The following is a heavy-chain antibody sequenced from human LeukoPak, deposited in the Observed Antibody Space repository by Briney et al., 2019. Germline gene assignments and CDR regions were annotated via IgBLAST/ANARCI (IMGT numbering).Heavy chain of an antibody. CDR1: GVSVSNSY. D-gene: IGHD4-23*01. CDR2: IYSGGTT. Sequence: SGGSLRLSCAASGVSVSNSYISWVRQAPGKGLEWVSVIYSGGTTYYADSVKGRFAISRDNSKNTLYLQMNSLRAEDTAVYYCAKDSFMTTVAHWGQGTLVTVSS. V-gene: IGHV3-66*01. J-gene: IGHJ4*02. CDR3: AKDSFMTTVAH.